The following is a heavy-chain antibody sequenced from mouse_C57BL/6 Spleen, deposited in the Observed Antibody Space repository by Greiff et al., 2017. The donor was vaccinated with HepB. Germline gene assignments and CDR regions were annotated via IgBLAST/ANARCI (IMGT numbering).Heavy chain of an antibody. CDR1: GYTFTSYW. D-gene: IGHD3-2*02. Sequence: QVQLKQPGAELVKPGASVKLSCKASGYTFTSYWMHWVKQRPGRGLEWIGRIDPNSGGTKYNEKFKSKATLTVDKPSSTAYMQLSSLTSEDSAVYYCASVSDSSGHWYFDVWGTGTTVTVSS. CDR3: ASVSDSSGHWYFDV. V-gene: IGHV1-72*01. J-gene: IGHJ1*03. CDR2: IDPNSGGT.